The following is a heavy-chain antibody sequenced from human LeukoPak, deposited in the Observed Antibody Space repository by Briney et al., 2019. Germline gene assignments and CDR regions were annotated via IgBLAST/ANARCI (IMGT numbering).Heavy chain of an antibody. D-gene: IGHD3-10*01. CDR3: ARGLTMVRGVYLGY. Sequence: ASVKVSFKASGYTFTSYDINWVRQATGQGLEWKGWMNPNSGNTGYAQKFQGRVTMTRNTSISTAYMELSSLRSEDTAVYYCARGLTMVRGVYLGYWGQGTLVTVSS. CDR2: MNPNSGNT. CDR1: GYTFTSYD. J-gene: IGHJ4*02. V-gene: IGHV1-8*01.